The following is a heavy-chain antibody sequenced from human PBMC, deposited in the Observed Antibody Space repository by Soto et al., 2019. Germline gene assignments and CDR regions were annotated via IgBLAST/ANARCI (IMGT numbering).Heavy chain of an antibody. CDR2: IYYSGST. CDR3: ARDQHYDILTGFYYYYGMDV. D-gene: IGHD3-9*01. Sequence: QVQLQESGPGLVKPSQTLSLTCTVSGGSISSGDYYWSWIRQPPGKGLEWIGYIYYSGSTYYNPSLKSRVTISVDTSKNQFSLKLSSVTAADTAVYYCARDQHYDILTGFYYYYGMDVWGQGTTVTVSS. CDR1: GGSISSGDYY. J-gene: IGHJ6*02. V-gene: IGHV4-30-4*01.